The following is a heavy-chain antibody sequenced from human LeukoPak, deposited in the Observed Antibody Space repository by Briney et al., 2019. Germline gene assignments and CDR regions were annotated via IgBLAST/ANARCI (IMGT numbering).Heavy chain of an antibody. CDR1: GYTFSGYY. Sequence: ASVKVSCKASGYTFSGYYIHWVRQAPGQGLEWMGGIIPIFGTANYAQKFQGRVTITADESTSTAYMELSSLRSEDTAVYYCARIYSSTSCYDPNFDYWGQGTLVTVSS. J-gene: IGHJ4*02. CDR2: IIPIFGTA. CDR3: ARIYSSTSCYDPNFDY. D-gene: IGHD2-2*01. V-gene: IGHV1-69*13.